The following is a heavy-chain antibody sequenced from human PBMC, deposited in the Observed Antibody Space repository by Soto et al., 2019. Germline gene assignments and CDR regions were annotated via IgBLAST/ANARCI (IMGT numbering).Heavy chain of an antibody. J-gene: IGHJ5*02. CDR2: ISAYNGNT. D-gene: IGHD6-13*01. CDR1: GYTFTSYG. V-gene: IGHV1-18*01. Sequence: ASEEVSCKASGYTFTSYGISWVRQAPGQGLEWMGWISAYNGNTNYAQKLQGRVTMTTDTSTSTAYMGLRSLRSDDTAVYYCARDGYSSRSNWFAPWGQGPRVTVSS. CDR3: ARDGYSSRSNWFAP.